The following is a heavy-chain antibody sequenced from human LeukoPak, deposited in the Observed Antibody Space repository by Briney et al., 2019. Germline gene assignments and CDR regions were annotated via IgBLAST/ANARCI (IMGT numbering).Heavy chain of an antibody. V-gene: IGHV3-30*18. CDR3: AKDGHYDSRLRDH. J-gene: IGHJ4*02. D-gene: IGHD3-22*01. Sequence: PGGSLRLSCAASGFTFSSYGMHWVRQAPGKGLEWVAVISYDGSNKYYADSVKGRFTISRDNSKNTLYLQMNSLRAEDTAVYYCAKDGHYDSRLRDHWGQGTLVTVSS. CDR1: GFTFSSYG. CDR2: ISYDGSNK.